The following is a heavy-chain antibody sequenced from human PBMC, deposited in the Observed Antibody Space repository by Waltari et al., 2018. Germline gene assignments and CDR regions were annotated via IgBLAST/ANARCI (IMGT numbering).Heavy chain of an antibody. CDR1: NGSLNNYF. CDR2: INDEGTA. J-gene: IGHJ3*01. CDR3: ARGRATDSPNAFDV. V-gene: IGHV4-34*01. D-gene: IGHD2-21*01. Sequence: QVHLQQWGAGLLKPSKTLSLTCGVNNGSLNNYFWNWIRQPPGKGLEWVGEINDEGTAKYKSSLKSRVTISLDMSKSQFSLTLTSVTAADAALYFCARGRATDSPNAFDVWGQGTNVTVSS.